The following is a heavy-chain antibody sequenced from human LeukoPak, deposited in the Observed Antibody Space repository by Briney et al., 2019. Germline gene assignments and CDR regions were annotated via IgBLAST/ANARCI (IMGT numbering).Heavy chain of an antibody. D-gene: IGHD3-16*01. CDR3: AKGGMGIFDY. J-gene: IGHJ4*02. V-gene: IGHV3-30*18. CDR2: ISYDGSNK. Sequence: GGSLRLSCAASGFTFSSYGMHWVRQAPGKGLEWVAVISYDGSNKYYADSVKGRFTISRDNSKNTLYLQMNSLRAEDTAVYYCAKGGMGIFDYWGQGTLVTVSS. CDR1: GFTFSSYG.